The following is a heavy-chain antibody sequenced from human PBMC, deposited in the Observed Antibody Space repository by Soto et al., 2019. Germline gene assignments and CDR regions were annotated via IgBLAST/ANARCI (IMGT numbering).Heavy chain of an antibody. CDR1: GGSISSGDYY. CDR2: IYYSGST. Sequence: QVQLQESGPGLVKPSQTLSLTCTVSGGSISSGDYYWSWIRQPPGKGLEWTGYIYYSGSTYYNPSLKSRVTRSVDTAKNQFALKLSSVTAADTAVYYCAREPGGPGLQNNYYYYGMDVWGQGTTVTVSS. J-gene: IGHJ6*02. V-gene: IGHV4-30-4*01. D-gene: IGHD4-4*01. CDR3: AREPGGPGLQNNYYYYGMDV.